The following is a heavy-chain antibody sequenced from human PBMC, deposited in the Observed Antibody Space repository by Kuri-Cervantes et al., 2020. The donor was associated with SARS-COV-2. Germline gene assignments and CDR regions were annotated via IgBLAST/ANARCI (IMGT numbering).Heavy chain of an antibody. CDR3: AKDRRDYGDYYGLDP. J-gene: IGHJ5*02. CDR2: MYISGIT. V-gene: IGHV4-4*07. CDR1: GASISGFY. Sequence: ESLKISCNVSGASISGFYWSWIRQPAGKGLEWIGRMYISGITNYNPSLESRLTMSIDTSKNKSSLTLRSVTAADTAVYYCAKDRRDYGDYYGLDPWGQGTLVTVSS. D-gene: IGHD4-17*01.